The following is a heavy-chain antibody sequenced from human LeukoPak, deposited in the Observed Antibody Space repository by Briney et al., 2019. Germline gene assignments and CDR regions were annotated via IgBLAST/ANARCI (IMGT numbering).Heavy chain of an antibody. V-gene: IGHV3-15*01. D-gene: IGHD5-24*01. CDR2: IKSKTDGGTT. Sequence: PGGSLRLSCAASGFTFSNAWMSWVRQAPGKGLEWVGRIKSKTDGGTTDYAAPVKGRFTISRDDSKNTLYLQMNSLKTEDTAVYYCTTDGTLGRDGYNWSWDYWGQGTLVTVSS. J-gene: IGHJ4*02. CDR1: GFTFSNAW. CDR3: TTDGTLGRDGYNWSWDY.